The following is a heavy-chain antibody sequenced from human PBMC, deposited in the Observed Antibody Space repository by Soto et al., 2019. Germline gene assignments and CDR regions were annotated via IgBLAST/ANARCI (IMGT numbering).Heavy chain of an antibody. J-gene: IGHJ4*02. CDR3: AKDGPWFGELRGEY. CDR2: ISGSGGST. V-gene: IGHV3-23*01. Sequence: EVQLLESGGGLVQPGGSLRLSCAASGFTFSSYAMSWVRQAPGKGLEWVSAISGSGGSTYYADSVKGRFTISRDNSKNTLYPPMNSLRAEDTAVYYCAKDGPWFGELRGEYWGQGTLVTVSS. CDR1: GFTFSSYA. D-gene: IGHD3-10*01.